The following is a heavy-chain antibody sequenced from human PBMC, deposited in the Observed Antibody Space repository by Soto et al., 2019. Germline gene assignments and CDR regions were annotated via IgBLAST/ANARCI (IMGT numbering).Heavy chain of an antibody. V-gene: IGHV3-66*01. CDR2: IYSGGST. CDR3: ARERIAVAGNPEYFQH. Sequence: EVQLVESGGGLVQPGGSLSLSCAASGFTVSSNYMSWVRQAPGKGREWVSVIYSGGSTYYADSVKGRFTISRDNSKNTLYLQMNSLRAEDTAVYYCARERIAVAGNPEYFQHWGQGTLVTVSS. J-gene: IGHJ1*01. CDR1: GFTVSSNY. D-gene: IGHD6-19*01.